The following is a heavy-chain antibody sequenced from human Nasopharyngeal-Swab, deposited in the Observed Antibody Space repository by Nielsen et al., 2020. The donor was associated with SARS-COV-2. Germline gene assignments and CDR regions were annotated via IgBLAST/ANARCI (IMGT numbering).Heavy chain of an antibody. CDR3: AREVVTMIVVTHYYYGMDV. CDR2: IKQDGSEK. J-gene: IGHJ6*02. CDR1: GFTFSSYW. D-gene: IGHD3-22*01. Sequence: GESLKISCAASGFTFSSYWMSWVLQAPGKGLEWVANIKQDGSEKYYVDSVKGRFTISRDNAKNSLYLQMNSLRAEDTAVYYCAREVVTMIVVTHYYYGMDVWGQGTTVTVSS. V-gene: IGHV3-7*01.